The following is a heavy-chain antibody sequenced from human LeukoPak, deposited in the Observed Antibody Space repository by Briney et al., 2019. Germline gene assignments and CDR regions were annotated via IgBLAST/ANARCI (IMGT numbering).Heavy chain of an antibody. CDR2: IRYDGSNK. CDR1: GFTFSSYG. V-gene: IGHV3-30*02. J-gene: IGHJ4*02. Sequence: GGSLRLSCAASGFTFSSYGMHWVRQAQGKGLEWVAFIRYDGSNKYYADSVKGRFTISRDNSKNTLYLQMNSLRAEDTAVYYCAKDRYYDILTGYIDYWGQGTLVTVSS. D-gene: IGHD3-9*01. CDR3: AKDRYYDILTGYIDY.